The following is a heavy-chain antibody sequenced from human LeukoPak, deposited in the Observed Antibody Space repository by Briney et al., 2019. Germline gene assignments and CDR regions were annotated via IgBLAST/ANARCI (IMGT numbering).Heavy chain of an antibody. V-gene: IGHV3-11*01. J-gene: IGHJ4*02. D-gene: IGHD5-24*01. CDR2: ISSSGRTI. CDR3: ARRIRGMATINSYFDY. CDR1: GFTFSDYY. Sequence: GGSLRLSCAASGFTFSDYYMSWIHQAPGKGLEWVSYISSSGRTIYYADSVKGRFTISRDNAKNSLYLQMNSLRAEDTAVYYCARRIRGMATINSYFDYWGQGTLVTVSS.